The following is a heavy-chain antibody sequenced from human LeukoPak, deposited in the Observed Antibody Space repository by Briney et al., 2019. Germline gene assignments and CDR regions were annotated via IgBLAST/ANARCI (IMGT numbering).Heavy chain of an antibody. Sequence: SETLSLTCTVSGGSISSYYWSWIRQPPGKGLEWIGYIYYSGSTNYNPSLKSRVTISVDTSKNQFSLKLSSVTAADTAVYYCARRAPDYDFWSGYTDNNYYYYYYMDVWGKGTTLTVSS. J-gene: IGHJ6*03. V-gene: IGHV4-59*01. CDR1: GGSISSYY. D-gene: IGHD3-3*01. CDR3: ARRAPDYDFWSGYTDNNYYYYYYMDV. CDR2: IYYSGST.